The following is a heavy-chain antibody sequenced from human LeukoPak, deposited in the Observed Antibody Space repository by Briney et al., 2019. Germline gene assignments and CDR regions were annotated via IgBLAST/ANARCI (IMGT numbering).Heavy chain of an antibody. V-gene: IGHV1-2*02. J-gene: IGHJ4*02. CDR1: GYTFTGYY. CDR3: ARDYDILTGYYFAFDY. Sequence: ASVKVSCKASGYTFTGYYMHWVRQAPGQGLEWMGWINPNSGGTNYAQKFQGRVTMTRDTSISTAYMELSRLRSDDTAVYYCARDYDILTGYYFAFDYWGQGTLVTVSS. D-gene: IGHD3-9*01. CDR2: INPNSGGT.